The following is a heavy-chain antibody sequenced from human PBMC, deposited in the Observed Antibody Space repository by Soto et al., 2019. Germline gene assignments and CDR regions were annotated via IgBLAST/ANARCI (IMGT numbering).Heavy chain of an antibody. CDR3: AREGINNYNEYYFDS. D-gene: IGHD4-4*01. Sequence: EMHRVESGGGLVKPVGSLRRSCAASGCTFSTYSMNWVRQAPGKCLEWDSSISGRGNYTLYADFLRVRFTISRDNAKTSLYLQMNSLRAEDTAVYYCAREGINNYNEYYFDSWGQGTVVTVSS. CDR1: GCTFSTYS. CDR2: ISGRGNYT. V-gene: IGHV3-21*01. J-gene: IGHJ4*02.